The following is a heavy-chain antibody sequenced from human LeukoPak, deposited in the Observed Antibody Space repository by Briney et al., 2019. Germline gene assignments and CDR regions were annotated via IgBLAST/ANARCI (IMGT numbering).Heavy chain of an antibody. CDR1: GYTFTSYY. Sequence: VKVSCKASGYTFTSYYMHWVRQAPGQGLEWMGIINPSGGSTSYAQKFQGRVTMTRDMSTSTVYMELSSLRSEDTAVYYCARVAHSSSWYEGPPFDYWGQGTLVTVSS. D-gene: IGHD6-13*01. CDR3: ARVAHSSSWYEGPPFDY. CDR2: INPSGGST. J-gene: IGHJ4*02. V-gene: IGHV1-46*01.